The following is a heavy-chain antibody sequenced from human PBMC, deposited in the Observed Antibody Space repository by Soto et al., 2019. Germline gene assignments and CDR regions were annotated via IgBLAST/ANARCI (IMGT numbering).Heavy chain of an antibody. CDR2: IDPSGGST. D-gene: IGHD3-22*01. J-gene: IGHJ4*02. V-gene: IGHV1-46*03. CDR3: DRDEGDYYDSSFSPRPATTGFDY. Sequence: QVQLVQSGAEVKKPGASVKVSCKASGYSCISYYLHWVLQAPGQGLEWMGIIDPSGGSTNHAQRFQGRITMSRDTSTRTVYVELSSMRSEDTAVYYCDRDEGDYYDSSFSPRPATTGFDYWGQGTLVTVSS. CDR1: GYSCISYY.